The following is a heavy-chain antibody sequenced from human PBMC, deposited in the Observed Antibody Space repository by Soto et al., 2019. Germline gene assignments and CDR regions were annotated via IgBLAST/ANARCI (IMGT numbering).Heavy chain of an antibody. Sequence: ASVKVSCKASGYTFTSYGISWVRQAPGQGLEWMGWISPYNGNTNYAQKLQGRVTITADESTSTAYMELSSLRSEDTAVYYCARDSSSSVWFDPWGQGTLVTVSS. CDR3: ARDSSSSVWFDP. V-gene: IGHV1-18*01. D-gene: IGHD6-6*01. CDR2: ISPYNGNT. J-gene: IGHJ5*02. CDR1: GYTFTSYG.